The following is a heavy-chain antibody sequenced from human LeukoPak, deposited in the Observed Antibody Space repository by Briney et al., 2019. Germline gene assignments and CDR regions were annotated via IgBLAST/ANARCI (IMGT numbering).Heavy chain of an antibody. V-gene: IGHV3-33*06. D-gene: IGHD3-10*01. CDR2: IWDDGTNK. CDR1: GFTFSSYG. CDR3: AKGLSSYYGSGSNY. J-gene: IGHJ4*02. Sequence: GGSLRLSCAASGFTFSSYGMHWVRQAPGKGLEWLAIIWDDGTNKFYADSVKGRFTISRDNSKNTLYLQMNSLRVEDTAVYYCAKGLSSYYGSGSNYWGQGTLVTVSS.